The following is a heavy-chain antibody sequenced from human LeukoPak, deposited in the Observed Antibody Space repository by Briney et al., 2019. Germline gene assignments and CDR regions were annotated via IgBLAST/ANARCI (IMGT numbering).Heavy chain of an antibody. J-gene: IGHJ4*02. CDR3: AKGSYGFDY. V-gene: IGHV3-30-3*01. CDR2: ISYDGGNK. D-gene: IGHD5-18*01. CDR1: GFTFSGYA. Sequence: SGGSLRLSCAASGFTFSGYAMHWVRQAPGKGVEWVAVISYDGGNKYYADSVKGRFTISRDNSNNTLYLQVNSLRPEDTAVYYCAKGSYGFDYWGQGTLVTVSS.